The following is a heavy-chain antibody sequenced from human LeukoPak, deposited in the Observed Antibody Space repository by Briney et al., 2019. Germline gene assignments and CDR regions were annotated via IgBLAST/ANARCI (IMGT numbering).Heavy chain of an antibody. Sequence: PGGSLRLSCAASGFTFSDYSMNWVRQAPGKGLEWVSSISAGSNHIYYGDSVKGRFTISRDNAKNSLYLQMSSLRAEDTAVYYCATYSSLNRREFQYWGQGTLLTVSS. CDR3: ATYSSLNRREFQY. CDR1: GFTFSDYS. D-gene: IGHD3-22*01. CDR2: ISAGSNHI. V-gene: IGHV3-21*01. J-gene: IGHJ1*01.